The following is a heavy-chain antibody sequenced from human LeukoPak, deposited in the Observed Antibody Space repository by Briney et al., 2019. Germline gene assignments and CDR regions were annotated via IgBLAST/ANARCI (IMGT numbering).Heavy chain of an antibody. CDR3: ATRSTLNYYYGMGV. V-gene: IGHV4-59*08. D-gene: IGHD2-2*01. CDR1: GGSISSYY. J-gene: IGHJ6*02. CDR2: IYYSRST. Sequence: SETLSLTCTVSGGSISSYYWSWIRQPPGKGLEWIGYIYYSRSTNYNPSLKSRVTISVDTSKNQFSLKLSSVTAADTAVYYCATRSTLNYYYGMGVWGQGTTVTVSS.